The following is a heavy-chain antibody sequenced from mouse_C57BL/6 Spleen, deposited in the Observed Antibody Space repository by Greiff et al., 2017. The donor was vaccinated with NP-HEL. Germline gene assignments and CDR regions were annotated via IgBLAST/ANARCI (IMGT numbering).Heavy chain of an antibody. CDR2: IDPSDSYT. CDR3: ARGPTHYYGSSYEWFAY. D-gene: IGHD1-1*01. Sequence: QVQLQQSGAELVMPGASVKLSCKASGYTFTSYWMHWVKQRPGQGLEWIGEIDPSDSYTNYNQKFKGKSTLTVDKSSSTAYMQLSSLTSEDSAVYYCARGPTHYYGSSYEWFAYWGQGTLVTVSA. V-gene: IGHV1-69*01. J-gene: IGHJ3*01. CDR1: GYTFTSYW.